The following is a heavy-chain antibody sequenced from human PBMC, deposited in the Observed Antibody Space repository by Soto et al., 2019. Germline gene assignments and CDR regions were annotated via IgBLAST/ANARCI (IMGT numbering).Heavy chain of an antibody. CDR1: GFTVSSNY. V-gene: IGHV3-53*05. CDR2: IYSGGST. D-gene: IGHD1-7*01. J-gene: IGHJ4*02. CDR3: ARSNRNFPFEY. Sequence: GGSLRLSCAASGFTVSSNYMSWVRQAPGKGLEWVSVIYSGGSTYYADSVKGRFTMSLDTSKDQFSLNLTSVTAADTAVYYCARSNRNFPFEYWGQGTLVTVSS.